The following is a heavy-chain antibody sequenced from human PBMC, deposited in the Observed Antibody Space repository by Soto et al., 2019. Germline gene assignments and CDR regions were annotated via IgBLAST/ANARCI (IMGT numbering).Heavy chain of an antibody. CDR1: GGTFSSYT. J-gene: IGHJ6*03. D-gene: IGHD1-1*01. CDR3: ARDQEERWPTPANYYYMDV. Sequence: QVQLVQSGAEVKKPGSSVKVSCKASGGTFSSYTISWVRQAPGQGLEWMGRIIPILGIANYAQKFQGRVTITADKSTSTAYMELSSLRSEDTAVYYCARDQEERWPTPANYYYMDVWGKGTTVTVSS. CDR2: IIPILGIA. V-gene: IGHV1-69*08.